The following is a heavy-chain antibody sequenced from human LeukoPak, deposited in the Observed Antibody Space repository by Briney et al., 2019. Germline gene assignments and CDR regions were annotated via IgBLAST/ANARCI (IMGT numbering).Heavy chain of an antibody. CDR3: VRHDFWSGFKGGDY. V-gene: IGHV3-23*01. Sequence: GGTLRLSCAASGFTFSSYGMSWVRQAPGKGLEWVSAISGSGGSTYYADSVKGRFTISRDNSKNTLYLQMNSLRAEDTAFYYCVRHDFWSGFKGGDYWGQGTLVTVSS. CDR1: GFTFSSYG. D-gene: IGHD3-3*01. J-gene: IGHJ4*02. CDR2: ISGSGGST.